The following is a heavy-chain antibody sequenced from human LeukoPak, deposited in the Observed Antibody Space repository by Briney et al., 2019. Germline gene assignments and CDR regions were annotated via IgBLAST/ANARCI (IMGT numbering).Heavy chain of an antibody. CDR2: INPNTGGT. Sequence: ASVKVSCKASGYTFTGYFVHWVRQAPGQGLQWMGWINPNTGGTNYAQKFQGRVTMTRDTSISTAYMELSRLKSDDTAVYYCARASGITMIEVVVAPLDYWGQGTLVTVSS. CDR1: GYTFTGYF. CDR3: ARASGITMIEVVVAPLDY. J-gene: IGHJ4*02. V-gene: IGHV1-2*02. D-gene: IGHD3-22*01.